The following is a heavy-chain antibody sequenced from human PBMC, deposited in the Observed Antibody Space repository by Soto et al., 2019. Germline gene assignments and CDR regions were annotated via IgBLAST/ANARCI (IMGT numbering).Heavy chain of an antibody. J-gene: IGHJ5*02. V-gene: IGHV1-46*01. CDR1: GYTFTSYY. D-gene: IGHD5-12*01. CDR3: ARAIVATITGIFWFDP. CDR2: INPSGGST. Sequence: ASVKVSCKASGYTFTSYYMHWVRQAPGQGLEWMGIINPSGGSTSYAQKFQGRVTMTRDTSTSTVYMELSSLRSEDTAVYYCARAIVATITGIFWFDPRGQGTLVTVSS.